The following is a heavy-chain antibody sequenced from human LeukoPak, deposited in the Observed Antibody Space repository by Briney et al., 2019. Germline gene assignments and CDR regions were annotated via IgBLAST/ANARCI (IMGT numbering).Heavy chain of an antibody. J-gene: IGHJ4*02. D-gene: IGHD1-26*01. Sequence: GESLKISCKGSGYSFTTYWISWVRQLPGKGLEWMGRIDPSDSYTNYSPSFQGHVTISTDKSISTTYLQWSSLKASDTAMYYCARQAGSVGDYWGQGTPVTVSS. V-gene: IGHV5-10-1*01. CDR1: GYSFTTYW. CDR3: ARQAGSVGDY. CDR2: IDPSDSYT.